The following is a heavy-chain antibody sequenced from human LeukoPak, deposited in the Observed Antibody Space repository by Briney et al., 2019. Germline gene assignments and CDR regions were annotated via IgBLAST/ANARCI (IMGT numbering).Heavy chain of an antibody. CDR2: IKRKSDGGTT. J-gene: IGHJ4*02. CDR1: GLTFSNAW. CDR3: TTELDIRPDHY. Sequence: GGSLRLSCAASGLTFSNAWMSWVRQAPGKGLEWVGRIKRKSDGGTTDYAAPVKGRFTISRDDSKNTLYLQMNSLKSEDTAVYYCTTELDIRPDHYWGQGTLVTVSS. V-gene: IGHV3-15*01. D-gene: IGHD3-22*01.